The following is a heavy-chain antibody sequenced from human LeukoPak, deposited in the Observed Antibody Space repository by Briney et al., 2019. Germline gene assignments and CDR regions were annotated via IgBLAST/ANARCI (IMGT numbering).Heavy chain of an antibody. CDR1: GFTVSSNY. J-gene: IGHJ4*02. V-gene: IGHV3-66*01. D-gene: IGHD6-13*01. CDR3: ASASSHRTAAGGDY. Sequence: GGSLRLSCAASGFTVSSNYMSWVRQAPGKGLEWVSVIYSGGSTYYADSVKGRFTISRDNAKNTLYLQMSSLRVEDTAVYYCASASSHRTAAGGDYWGQGTLVTVST. CDR2: IYSGGST.